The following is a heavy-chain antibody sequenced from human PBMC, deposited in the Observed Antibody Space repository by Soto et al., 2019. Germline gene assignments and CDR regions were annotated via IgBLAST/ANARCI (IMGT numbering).Heavy chain of an antibody. CDR3: ARERANDVVVPAAPYYYYYGMDV. J-gene: IGHJ6*02. Sequence: ASVKVSCKASGYTFTGYYMHWVRHAPGQVLEWMGWINPNSGGTNYAQKFQGWVTMTRDTSISTAYMELSRLRSDDTAVYYCARERANDVVVPAAPYYYYYGMDVWGQGTTVTVSS. CDR2: INPNSGGT. D-gene: IGHD2-2*01. CDR1: GYTFTGYY. V-gene: IGHV1-2*04.